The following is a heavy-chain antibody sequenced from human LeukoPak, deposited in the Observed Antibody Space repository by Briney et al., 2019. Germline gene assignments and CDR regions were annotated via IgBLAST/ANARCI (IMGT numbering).Heavy chain of an antibody. CDR3: AADLKSRWSFDY. J-gene: IGHJ4*02. CDR2: IVVGSGNT. V-gene: IGHV1-58*02. CDR1: GFTFTSSA. Sequence: GASVKVSCKASGFTFTSSAIQWVRQARGQRLEWIGWIVVGSGNTNYAQKFQERVTITRDMSTSTAYMELSSLRSEDTAVYYCAADLKSRWSFDYWGQGTLVTVSS. D-gene: IGHD3-3*01.